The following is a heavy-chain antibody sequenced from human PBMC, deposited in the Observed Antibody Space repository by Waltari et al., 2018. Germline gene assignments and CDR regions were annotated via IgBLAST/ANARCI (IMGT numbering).Heavy chain of an antibody. CDR3: TTDEGSHLN. J-gene: IGHJ4*02. D-gene: IGHD2-15*01. CDR2: IKSKTDGRTT. V-gene: IGHV3-15*01. Sequence: EVQLVESGGGLVKPGGSLRPSCAASGFTFSNAWMSWVRQAPGKGLEWVGRIKSKTDGRTTDYTAPVKGRFTISRDDSKNTLYLQMNSLKTEDTAVYYCTTDEGSHLNWGQGTLVTVSS. CDR1: GFTFSNAW.